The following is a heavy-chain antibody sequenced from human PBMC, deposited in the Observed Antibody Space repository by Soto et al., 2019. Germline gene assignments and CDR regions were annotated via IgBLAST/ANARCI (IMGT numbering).Heavy chain of an antibody. CDR3: ARGDAPPVLRYFDWLLYRDNNWCDP. D-gene: IGHD3-9*01. CDR2: INHSGST. CDR1: GGSFSGYY. Sequence: SETLSLTCAVYGGSFSGYYWSWIRQPPGKGLEWIGEINHSGSTNYNPSLKSRVTISVDTSKNQFSLKLSSVTAADTVVYYCARGDAPPVLRYFDWLLYRDNNWCDPWGQGTLVTVSS. V-gene: IGHV4-34*01. J-gene: IGHJ5*02.